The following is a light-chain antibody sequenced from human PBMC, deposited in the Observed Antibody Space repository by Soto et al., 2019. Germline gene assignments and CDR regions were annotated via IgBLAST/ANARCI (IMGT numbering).Light chain of an antibody. Sequence: QSVLTQPPSVSAAPRQKVTISCSGSSSNIRNNYVSWYQQLPGTAPKLLIYDNNKRPSGIPDRFSGSKSGTSATLGITGLQTGDEADYYCGKWDSSLSAYVFGTGTQMTVL. CDR3: GKWDSSLSAYV. CDR2: DNN. CDR1: SSNIRNNY. V-gene: IGLV1-51*01. J-gene: IGLJ1*01.